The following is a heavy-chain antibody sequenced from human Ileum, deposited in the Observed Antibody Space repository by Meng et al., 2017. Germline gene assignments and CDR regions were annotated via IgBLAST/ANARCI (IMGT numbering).Heavy chain of an antibody. V-gene: IGHV4-34*01. J-gene: IGHJ5*02. CDR2: INHSGST. CDR3: ARGGPWFDP. Sequence: QVQTQQWGAGLVTPSEPLPLTCAVYGGSFSGYDWSSIRQPPGKGLEWIGEINHSGSTNYNPSLKSRVTISVDTSKNQFSLKLSSVTAADTAVYYCARGGPWFDPWGQGTLVTVSS. CDR1: GGSFSGYD.